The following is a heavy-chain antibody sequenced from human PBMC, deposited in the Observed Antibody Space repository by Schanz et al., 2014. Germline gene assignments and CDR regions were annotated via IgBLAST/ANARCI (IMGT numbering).Heavy chain of an antibody. Sequence: QVQLVESGGGLVKPGGSLRLSCVASGFTFSDYYMSWIRQAPGKGLEWVGVISSDGNQQYYVDSVRGRFTISRDNAKNSLYLQMNSLRAEDTAVYYCAREGEWGYDPPRHWGQGTLVTVSS. CDR2: ISSDGNQQ. CDR1: GFTFSDYY. V-gene: IGHV3-11*04. J-gene: IGHJ4*02. CDR3: AREGEWGYDPPRH. D-gene: IGHD5-12*01.